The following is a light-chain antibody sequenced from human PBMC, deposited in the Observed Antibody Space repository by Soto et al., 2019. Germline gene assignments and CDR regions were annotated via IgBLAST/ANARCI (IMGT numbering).Light chain of an antibody. V-gene: IGLV2-8*01. CDR2: EVS. CDR1: SSDVGGYNY. CDR3: SSYAGSNSV. Sequence: QSALTQPSSASGSSGESVTISCTGTSSDVGGYNYVSWYQQHPGKAPKVMIYEVSKRPSGVPDRFSGSKSGNTASLTVSGLQAEDEADYYCSSYAGSNSVFGGGTKVTV. J-gene: IGLJ3*02.